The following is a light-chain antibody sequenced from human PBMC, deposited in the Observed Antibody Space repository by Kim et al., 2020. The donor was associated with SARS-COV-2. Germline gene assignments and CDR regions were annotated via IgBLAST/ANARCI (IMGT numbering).Light chain of an antibody. CDR3: NSYTGSNTWV. CDR1: SSDVGAYNY. J-gene: IGLJ3*02. CDR2: DVT. V-gene: IGLV2-14*03. Sequence: GQSITISCTGTSSDVGAYNYVSWFQQHPGKAPNLIIYDVTKRPSGVSTRFSGSKSGNTASLTISGLQAEDEADYYCNSYTGSNTWVFGGGTQLTVL.